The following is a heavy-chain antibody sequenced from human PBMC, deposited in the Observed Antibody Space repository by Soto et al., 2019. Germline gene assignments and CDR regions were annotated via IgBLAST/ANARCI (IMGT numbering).Heavy chain of an antibody. CDR1: GFTFSSYA. CDR3: ARDFGYYDFWSGYSSYYYYYGMDV. CDR2: ISYDGSNK. J-gene: IGHJ6*02. V-gene: IGHV3-30-3*01. Sequence: HPGGSLRLSCAASGFTFSSYAMHWVRQAPGKGLEWVAVISYDGSNKYYADSVKGRFTISRDNSKNTLYLQMNSLRAEDTAVYYCARDFGYYDFWSGYSSYYYYYGMDVWGQGTTVTVSS. D-gene: IGHD3-3*01.